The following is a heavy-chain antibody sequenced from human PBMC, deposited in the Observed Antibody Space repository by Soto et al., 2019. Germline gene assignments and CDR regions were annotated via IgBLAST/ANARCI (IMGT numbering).Heavy chain of an antibody. V-gene: IGHV3-48*01. Sequence: GSVRLSCAASGFTFSSYSMHWVRQAPGKGLEWVSYITTSSSTISYADSVKGRFTISRDNAKNSLYLQMDSLRPEDTAVYYCARPLDIGYCSSASCHTGDYWGQGTQVTVSS. D-gene: IGHD2-2*01. CDR3: ARPLDIGYCSSASCHTGDY. J-gene: IGHJ4*02. CDR1: GFTFSSYS. CDR2: ITTSSSTI.